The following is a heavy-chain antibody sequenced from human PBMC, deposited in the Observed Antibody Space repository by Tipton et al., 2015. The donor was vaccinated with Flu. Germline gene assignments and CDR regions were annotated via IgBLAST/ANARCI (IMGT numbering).Heavy chain of an antibody. CDR1: GFSVSSNY. Sequence: SLRLSCAASGFSVSSNYMSWVRQAPGKGLEWVSVIYSDDSTNYADSVKGRFTISRDNAKNSLYLQMNSLRAEDTAVYYCARDHPPSITVLGEITDYFGMAVWGQGTTVTVSS. D-gene: IGHD3-3*01. CDR3: ARDHPPSITVLGEITDYFGMAV. J-gene: IGHJ6*02. V-gene: IGHV3-53*01. CDR2: IYSDDST.